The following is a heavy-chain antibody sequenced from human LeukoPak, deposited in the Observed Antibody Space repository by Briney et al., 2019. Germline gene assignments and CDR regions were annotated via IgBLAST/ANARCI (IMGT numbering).Heavy chain of an antibody. Sequence: ASVKVSCMTSGYTFANYDINWVRQATGQGLEWMGWMNPNSGNTGFAQNCQARLTMTRDTSISTAYMDLSSLRSEDTAVYFCVRGGTLVRGVTLLSGMDVWGQGTTVTVSS. V-gene: IGHV1-8*01. D-gene: IGHD3-10*01. J-gene: IGHJ6*02. CDR3: VRGGTLVRGVTLLSGMDV. CDR2: MNPNSGNT. CDR1: GYTFANYD.